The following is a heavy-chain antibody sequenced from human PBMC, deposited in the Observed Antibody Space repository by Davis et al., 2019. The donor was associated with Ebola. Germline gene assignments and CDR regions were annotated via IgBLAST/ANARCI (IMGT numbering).Heavy chain of an antibody. CDR2: ISGSGVST. Sequence: GGSLRLSCAASGFTFSSYAMSWVRQAPGKGLEWVSAISGSGVSTYYADSVKGRFTISRDNAKNSLYLQMNSLRAEDTALYYCAKDRVAVAGRGAYFDYWGQGTLVTVSS. CDR3: AKDRVAVAGRGAYFDY. J-gene: IGHJ4*02. V-gene: IGHV3-23*01. D-gene: IGHD6-19*01. CDR1: GFTFSSYA.